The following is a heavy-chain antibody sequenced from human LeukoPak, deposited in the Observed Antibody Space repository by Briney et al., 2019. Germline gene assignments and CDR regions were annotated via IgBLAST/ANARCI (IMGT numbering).Heavy chain of an antibody. CDR2: IYYTGST. D-gene: IGHD1-26*01. Sequence: PSETLSLTCTVSGGSVSSHYWSWIRQPSGQGLEWIGDIYYTGSTNHNPSLKSRVTISVDTSENQFSLRLSSVTAADTAVYYCARDSIEGNYYQLYAFDLWGQGTMVTVSS. CDR3: ARDSIEGNYYQLYAFDL. V-gene: IGHV4-59*02. J-gene: IGHJ3*01. CDR1: GGSVSSHY.